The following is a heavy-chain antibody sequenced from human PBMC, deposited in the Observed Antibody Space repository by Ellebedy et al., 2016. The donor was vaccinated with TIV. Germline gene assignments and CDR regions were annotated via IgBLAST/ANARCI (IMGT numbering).Heavy chain of an antibody. D-gene: IGHD3-10*01. CDR2: FDPEDGET. V-gene: IGHV1-24*01. Sequence: AASVKVSCKVSGYTLTELSMHWVRQAPGKGLEWMGGFDPEDGETIYAQKFQGRVTMTEDTSTDTAYMELSSLSSEDTAVYYCATAGGITMVRGPISHEAALLRGYYYYGMDVWGQGTTVTVSS. CDR3: ATAGGITMVRGPISHEAALLRGYYYYGMDV. CDR1: GYTLTELS. J-gene: IGHJ6*02.